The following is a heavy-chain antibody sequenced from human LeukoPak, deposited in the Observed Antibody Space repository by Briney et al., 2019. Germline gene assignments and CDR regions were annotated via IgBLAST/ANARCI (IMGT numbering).Heavy chain of an antibody. CDR2: IYYSGRT. D-gene: IGHD1-26*01. Sequence: SETLSLTCTVSGGSISSSSYYWGWIRQPPGKGLEWIGSIYYSGRTYYNPSLKSRVTISVDTSKNQFSLKLSSVTAADTAVYYCARGTSEGANYWGQGTLVTVSS. CDR3: ARGTSEGANY. CDR1: GGSISSSSYY. V-gene: IGHV4-39*01. J-gene: IGHJ4*02.